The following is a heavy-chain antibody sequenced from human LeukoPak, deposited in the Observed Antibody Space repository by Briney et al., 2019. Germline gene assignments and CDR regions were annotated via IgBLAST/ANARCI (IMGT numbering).Heavy chain of an antibody. D-gene: IGHD6-6*01. Sequence: GGSLRLSCAASGFTFDDYAMHWVRQAPGKGLEWVSGISWNSGSIGYADSVKGRFTISRDNAKNSLYLQMNSLRAEDTAVYYCASYSSSSPFSPFDYWGQGTLVTVSS. J-gene: IGHJ4*02. CDR1: GFTFDDYA. CDR3: ASYSSSSPFSPFDY. CDR2: ISWNSGSI. V-gene: IGHV3-9*01.